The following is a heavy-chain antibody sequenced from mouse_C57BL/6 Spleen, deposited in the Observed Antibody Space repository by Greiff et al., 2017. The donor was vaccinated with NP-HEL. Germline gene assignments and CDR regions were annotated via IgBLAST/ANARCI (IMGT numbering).Heavy chain of an antibody. V-gene: IGHV1-80*01. Sequence: QVQLKESGAELVKPGASVKISCKASGYAFSSYWMNWVKQRPGKGLEWIGQIYPGDGDTNYNGKFKGKATLTADKSSSTAYMQLSSLTSEDSAVYFCARGDWDGYFDYWGQGTTLTVSS. CDR1: GYAFSSYW. D-gene: IGHD4-1*01. CDR2: IYPGDGDT. CDR3: ARGDWDGYFDY. J-gene: IGHJ2*01.